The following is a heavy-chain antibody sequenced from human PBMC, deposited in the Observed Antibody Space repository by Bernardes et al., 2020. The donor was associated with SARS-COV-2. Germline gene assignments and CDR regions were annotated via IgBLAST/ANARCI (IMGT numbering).Heavy chain of an antibody. CDR1: GFTFSSYS. CDR2: ISGSGGRT. Sequence: GGSLRLSCAASGFTFSSYSMSWVRQAPGKGLEWVSAISGSGGRTYYDYFEKGRFTISRDNSKKTLYLQMNSLRAEDTAVYYCAKGGDYDSSGYYQPGWVRAWYYGMDVWSQGTTVTVSS. V-gene: IGHV3-23*01. D-gene: IGHD3-22*01. CDR3: AKGGDYDSSGYYQPGWVRAWYYGMDV. J-gene: IGHJ6*02.